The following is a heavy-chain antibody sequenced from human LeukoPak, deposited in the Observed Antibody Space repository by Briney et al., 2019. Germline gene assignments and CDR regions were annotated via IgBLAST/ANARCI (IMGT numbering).Heavy chain of an antibody. Sequence: PSETLSLTCAVYGGSLSGYYWSWIPHPPGKRREWMGEINHSGSTNYNPPLKTRVTISVHTSKNQCSLKLSSVTAADTAVYYCARGLSLWFGELSSTFHYYYYCGMDVWGQGTTVTVSS. CDR1: GGSLSGYY. D-gene: IGHD3-10*01. CDR2: INHSGST. CDR3: ARGLSLWFGELSSTFHYYYYCGMDV. V-gene: IGHV4-34*01. J-gene: IGHJ6*02.